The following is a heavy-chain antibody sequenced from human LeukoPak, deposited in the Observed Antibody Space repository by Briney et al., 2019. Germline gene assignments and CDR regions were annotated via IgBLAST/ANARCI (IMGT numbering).Heavy chain of an antibody. CDR1: GYTFTSYG. Sequence: GASVKVSCKASGYTFTSYGISWVRQAPGQGLEWMGGIIPIFGTANYAQKFQGRVTITADESTSTAYMELSSLRSEDTAVYYCASVSIVGANNFDYWGQGTLVTVSS. J-gene: IGHJ4*02. CDR3: ASVSIVGANNFDY. D-gene: IGHD1-26*01. V-gene: IGHV1-69*13. CDR2: IIPIFGTA.